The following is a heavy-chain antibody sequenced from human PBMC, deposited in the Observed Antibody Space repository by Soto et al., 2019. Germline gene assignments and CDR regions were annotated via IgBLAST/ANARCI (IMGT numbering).Heavy chain of an antibody. CDR2: ISSSGSTT. V-gene: IGHV3-11*01. CDR1: GFTFSDYY. J-gene: IGHJ6*03. CDR3: ARVLGRANSYYYYYMDV. D-gene: IGHD3-16*01. Sequence: GGSLRLSCAASGFTFSDYYMSWIRQAPGKGLEWVSYISSSGSTTYYADSVKGRFTISRDNAKNSLYLQMNSLRAEDTAVYYCARVLGRANSYYYYYMDVWGKGTTVTVSS.